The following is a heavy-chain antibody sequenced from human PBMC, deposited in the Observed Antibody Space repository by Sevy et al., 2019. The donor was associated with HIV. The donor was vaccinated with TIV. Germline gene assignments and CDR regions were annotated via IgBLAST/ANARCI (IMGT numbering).Heavy chain of an antibody. Sequence: GGSLRLSCAASGFTFTDYAMTWVRQAPGKGLEWVSAISGTGSSTYLGGSVKGRFTSFRDNSKKSLFMRINSVRAEDTAVYFCARGMTTGRNPAHQYYGMGVWGQGTTVTVSS. D-gene: IGHD1-1*01. CDR2: ISGTGSST. V-gene: IGHV3-23*02. J-gene: IGHJ6*02. CDR1: GFTFTDYA. CDR3: ARGMTTGRNPAHQYYGMGV.